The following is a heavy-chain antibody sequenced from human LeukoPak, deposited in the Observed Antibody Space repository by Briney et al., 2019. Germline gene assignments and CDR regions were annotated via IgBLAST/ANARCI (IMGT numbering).Heavy chain of an antibody. CDR3: ARDRVDSSGYYIYYYGMDV. CDR1: GGSISSGGYY. V-gene: IGHV4-31*03. Sequence: PSETLSLTCTVSGGSISSGGYYWSWIRQHPGKGLEWIGYIYYSGSTYYNPSLKGRVTISVDTSKNQFSLKLSSVTAADTAVYYCARDRVDSSGYYIYYYGMDVWGQGTTVTVSS. D-gene: IGHD3-22*01. CDR2: IYYSGST. J-gene: IGHJ6*02.